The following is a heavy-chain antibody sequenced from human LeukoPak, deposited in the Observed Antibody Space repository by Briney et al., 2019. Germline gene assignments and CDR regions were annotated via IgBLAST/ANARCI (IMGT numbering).Heavy chain of an antibody. D-gene: IGHD2-2*01. CDR1: GGSISSYY. J-gene: IGHJ5*02. Sequence: SETLSLTCTVSGGSISSYYWSWIRQPPGKGLEWIGYIYTSGSTNYNPSLKSRVTKSVDTSKNQFSLKLSSVTAADTAVYYCAGCSSTSCRNWFDPWGQGTLVTVSS. CDR2: IYTSGST. CDR3: AGCSSTSCRNWFDP. V-gene: IGHV4-4*09.